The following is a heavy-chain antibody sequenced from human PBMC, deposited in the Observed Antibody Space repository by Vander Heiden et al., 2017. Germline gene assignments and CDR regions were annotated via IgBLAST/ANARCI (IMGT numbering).Heavy chain of an antibody. CDR2: IKRKVDGETT. CDR3: TTDIWTAVSIDY. V-gene: IGHV3-15*07. D-gene: IGHD6-19*01. Sequence: EVQLVESGGGLVKRGGSLRLSGAASGSTLSNAWRNWVHQAPGKGLEWVGHIKRKVDGETTDYVAPVKGRFTISRDDSKNTMYLQMNSLTTEDTAVYYCTTDIWTAVSIDYWGQGTLVTVSS. J-gene: IGHJ4*02. CDR1: GSTLSNAW.